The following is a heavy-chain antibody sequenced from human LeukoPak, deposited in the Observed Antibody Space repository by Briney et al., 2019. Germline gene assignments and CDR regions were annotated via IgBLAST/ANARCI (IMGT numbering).Heavy chain of an antibody. CDR1: AYTFTNYG. D-gene: IGHD2-8*01. CDR3: TRTVLDCKNGVCYDY. CDR2: ISPYNGNT. J-gene: IGHJ4*02. V-gene: IGHV1-18*01. Sequence: ASVKVSYKTSAYTFTNYGISWVRQAPGQGLEWMGWISPYNGNTIYAQKLQGRVTVTTDTSTSTAYMELRSLRSDDTAVYYCTRTVLDCKNGVCYDYWGQGTLVTVSS.